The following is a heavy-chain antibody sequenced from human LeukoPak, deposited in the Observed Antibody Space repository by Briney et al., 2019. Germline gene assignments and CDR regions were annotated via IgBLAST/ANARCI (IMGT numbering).Heavy chain of an antibody. V-gene: IGHV4-59*08. CDR3: ARQVTTFWFDP. D-gene: IGHD2/OR15-2a*01. CDR2: IYYSGGT. J-gene: IGHJ5*02. Sequence: SETLSLTCTVSGGSISSYYWSWIRQPPGKGLEWIGYIYYSGGTNYNPSLKSRVTISVDTSKNQFSLKLSSVTAADTAVYYCARQVTTFWFDPWGQGTLVTVSS. CDR1: GGSISSYY.